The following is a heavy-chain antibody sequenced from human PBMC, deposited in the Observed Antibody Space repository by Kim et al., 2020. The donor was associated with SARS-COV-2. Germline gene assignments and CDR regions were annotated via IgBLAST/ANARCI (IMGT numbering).Heavy chain of an antibody. V-gene: IGHV4-59*01. Sequence: SETLSLTCTVSGGSISSYYWSWIRQSPGKRLEWIGYIHYSGSTNYNPSAKSRVIILLDTSKNQFSLKLTSVTAADTAVYYCARSDCSGGTCYLRVFDYWGQGTLVTVSS. CDR3: ARSDCSGGTCYLRVFDY. D-gene: IGHD2-15*01. CDR2: IHYSGST. CDR1: GGSISSYY. J-gene: IGHJ4*02.